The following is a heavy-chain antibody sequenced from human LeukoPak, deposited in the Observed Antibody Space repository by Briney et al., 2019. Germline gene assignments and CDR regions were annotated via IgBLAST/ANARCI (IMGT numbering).Heavy chain of an antibody. D-gene: IGHD1-26*01. J-gene: IGHJ4*02. CDR3: AGSWELPQVDY. Sequence: GGSLRLSCAASGFTFSSYAMHWVRQAPGKGLEWVAVISYDGSNKYYADSVKGRFTISRDNSKNTLYLQMNSLRAEDTAVYYCAGSWELPQVDYWGQGTLVTVSS. V-gene: IGHV3-30*04. CDR1: GFTFSSYA. CDR2: ISYDGSNK.